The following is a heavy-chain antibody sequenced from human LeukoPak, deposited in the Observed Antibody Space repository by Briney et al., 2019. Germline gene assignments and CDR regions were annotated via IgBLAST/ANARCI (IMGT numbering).Heavy chain of an antibody. J-gene: IGHJ4*02. Sequence: PGRSLRLSCTTSGFSFGDYTMNWVRQAPGKGLEWVSFINTRANGGRTEYAASVKGRFTISRDDSKRIAHLQMNSLKTEDTAIYYCTRNGDYWGQGTLVTVSS. CDR2: INTRANGGRT. CDR1: GFSFGDYT. CDR3: TRNGDY. V-gene: IGHV3-49*04.